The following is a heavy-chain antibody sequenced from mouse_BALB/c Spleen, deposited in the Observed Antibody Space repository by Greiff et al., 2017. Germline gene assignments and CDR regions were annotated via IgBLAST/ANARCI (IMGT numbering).Heavy chain of an antibody. CDR2: INPYNDGT. CDR1: GYTFTSYV. J-gene: IGHJ4*01. CDR3: ARWYYGSSYGAMDY. D-gene: IGHD1-1*01. V-gene: IGHV1-14*01. Sequence: EVQLQQSGPELVKPGASVKMSCRASGYTFTSYVMHWVKQKPGQGLEWIGYINPYNDGTKYNEKFKGKATLTSDKSSSTAYMELSSLTSEDSAVYYCARWYYGSSYGAMDYWGQGTSVTVSS.